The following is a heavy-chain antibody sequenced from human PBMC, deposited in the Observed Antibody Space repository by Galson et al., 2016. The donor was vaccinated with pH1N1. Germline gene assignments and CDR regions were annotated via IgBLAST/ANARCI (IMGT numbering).Heavy chain of an antibody. CDR3: ARAIFGVDPYYYYYMDV. D-gene: IGHD3-3*01. CDR1: GGSISSGSSY. J-gene: IGHJ6*03. V-gene: IGHV4-30-4*01. Sequence: LSLTCTVSGGSISSGSSYWSWLRQHPGKGLEWLGYVYYSGSTYYNPSLKSRLTISVDTSKNQFSLKLSSVTAADTAVYYCARAIFGVDPYYYYYMDVWGKGTTVTVSS. CDR2: VYYSGST.